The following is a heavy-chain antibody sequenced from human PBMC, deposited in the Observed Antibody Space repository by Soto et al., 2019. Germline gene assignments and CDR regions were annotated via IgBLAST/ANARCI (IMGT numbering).Heavy chain of an antibody. J-gene: IGHJ5*02. Sequence: SETLSLTCTVSGGSISSHYWSWIRQPAGKGLEWIGRIYTSGSTNYNPSLKSRVTMSVDTSKNQFSLILNSVTAADTAVYYCARVGPWVPYYYDSSPYTFENWFDPWGQGTLVTVSS. CDR1: GGSISSHY. CDR3: ARVGPWVPYYYDSSPYTFENWFDP. D-gene: IGHD3-22*01. V-gene: IGHV4-4*07. CDR2: IYTSGST.